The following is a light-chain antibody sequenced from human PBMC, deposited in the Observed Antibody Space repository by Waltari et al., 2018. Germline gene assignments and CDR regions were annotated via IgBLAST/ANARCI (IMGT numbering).Light chain of an antibody. CDR2: AAS. V-gene: IGKV1-12*01. Sequence: DIQMTQSPSSVSASVGDRVTITCRASQDVSNWLAWYQQKPGKAPKFLIYAASSLQRGGPSRFSGSGSGTDFTLTISSLQPDDFATYYCQQANTFPYTFGQGTKVEIK. CDR1: QDVSNW. CDR3: QQANTFPYT. J-gene: IGKJ2*01.